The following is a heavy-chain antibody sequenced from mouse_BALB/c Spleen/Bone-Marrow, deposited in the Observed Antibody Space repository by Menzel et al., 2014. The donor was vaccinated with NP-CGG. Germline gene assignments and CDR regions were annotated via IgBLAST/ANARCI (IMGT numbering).Heavy chain of an antibody. Sequence: EVHLVESGGGLVQPGGSLKLSCAASGFTFSSYTMSWVRQTPEKRLEWVVYISNGGGSTYYPDTVKGRFTISRDNAKNTLYLQMGSLKSEDTAMYYCARHGYYGSRAMDYWGQGTSVTVSS. CDR3: ARHGYYGSRAMDY. J-gene: IGHJ4*01. CDR1: GFTFSSYT. V-gene: IGHV5-12-2*01. CDR2: ISNGGGST. D-gene: IGHD1-1*01.